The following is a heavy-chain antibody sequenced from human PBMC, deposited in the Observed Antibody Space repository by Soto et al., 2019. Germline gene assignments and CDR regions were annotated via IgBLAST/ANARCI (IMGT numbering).Heavy chain of an antibody. Sequence: QVQLVQSGAEVKKPGASVKVSCKASGYTFTSYDINWVRQATGQGLEWMGWMNHNSGNTGYAQKFQGRVTMTRNTSISTAYMELSRLRSEDTAVYYCARATPDCISTSCLTGVDYWGQGTLVTVSS. D-gene: IGHD2-2*01. J-gene: IGHJ4*02. CDR1: GYTFTSYD. V-gene: IGHV1-8*01. CDR3: ARATPDCISTSCLTGVDY. CDR2: MNHNSGNT.